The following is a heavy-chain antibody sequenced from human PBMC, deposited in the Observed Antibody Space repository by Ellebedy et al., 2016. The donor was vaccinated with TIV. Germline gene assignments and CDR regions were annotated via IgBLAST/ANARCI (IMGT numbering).Heavy chain of an antibody. CDR2: ISDRSTTI. D-gene: IGHD2-2*01. J-gene: IGHJ4*02. CDR1: GFTFSDSY. Sequence: GESLKISXAASGFTFSDSYMSWIRQAPGKGLEWVSFISDRSTTIFYADSVKGRFTISRDNANNSLYLQMNSLRAEDTAVYYCARDPLQYHFDHWGQGTQVTVSS. CDR3: ARDPLQYHFDH. V-gene: IGHV3-11*01.